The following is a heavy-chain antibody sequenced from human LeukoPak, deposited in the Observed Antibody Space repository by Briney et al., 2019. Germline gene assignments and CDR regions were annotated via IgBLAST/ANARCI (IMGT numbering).Heavy chain of an antibody. CDR2: INPSGGST. J-gene: IGHJ6*02. CDR1: GYTFTSYY. Sequence: ASVKVSCKASGYTFTSYYMHWVRQAPGQGLEWMGIINPSGGSTSYAQKFQGRVTMTRDTSTSTVYMELSSLRSEDTAVYYCARDPAGTTVVTRGWDYYYGMDVWGQGTTVTVSS. CDR3: ARDPAGTTVVTRGWDYYYGMDV. D-gene: IGHD4-23*01. V-gene: IGHV1-46*01.